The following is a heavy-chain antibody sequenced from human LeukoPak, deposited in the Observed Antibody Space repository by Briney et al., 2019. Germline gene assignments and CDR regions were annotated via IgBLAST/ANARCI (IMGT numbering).Heavy chain of an antibody. J-gene: IGHJ4*02. Sequence: ASVKVSCKASVYTFTGYYMHWVRQAPGQGLEWVGWINPNSGGTNYAQKFQGRVTMTRDTSISTAYMELSRLRSDDTAVYYCARTGVDIVATIGDYWGQGTLVTVSS. V-gene: IGHV1-2*02. CDR1: VYTFTGYY. CDR3: ARTGVDIVATIGDY. CDR2: INPNSGGT. D-gene: IGHD5-12*01.